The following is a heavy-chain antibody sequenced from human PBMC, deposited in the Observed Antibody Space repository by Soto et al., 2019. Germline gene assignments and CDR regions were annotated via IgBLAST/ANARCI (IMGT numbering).Heavy chain of an antibody. Sequence: WRSLRLSCAASGFTFSSYGMHWVRQAPGKGLEWVAVIWYDGSNKYYADSVKGRFTISRDNSKNTLYLQMNSLRAEDTAVYYCARDSPSIAAAGTFDYWGQGTLVTVSS. CDR3: ARDSPSIAAAGTFDY. V-gene: IGHV3-33*01. CDR1: GFTFSSYG. CDR2: IWYDGSNK. D-gene: IGHD6-13*01. J-gene: IGHJ4*02.